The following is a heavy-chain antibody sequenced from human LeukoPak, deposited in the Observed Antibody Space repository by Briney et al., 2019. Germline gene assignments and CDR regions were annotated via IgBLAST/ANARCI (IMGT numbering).Heavy chain of an antibody. CDR1: GGTFSSYA. CDR2: IIPIFGTA. CDR3: ASRSGSYGYYFDY. D-gene: IGHD1-26*01. V-gene: IGHV1-69*01. Sequence: ASVKVSCKASGGTFSSYAISWVRQAPGQGLEWMGGIIPIFGTANYAQKFQGRVTITADESTSTAYMELSSLRSEDTAVYYCASRSGSYGYYFDYWGQGTLVTVSS. J-gene: IGHJ4*02.